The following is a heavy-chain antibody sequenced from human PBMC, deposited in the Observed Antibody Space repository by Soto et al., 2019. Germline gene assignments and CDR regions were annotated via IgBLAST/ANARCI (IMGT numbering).Heavy chain of an antibody. V-gene: IGHV3-23*01. CDR2: IRSNTAIT. J-gene: IGHJ4*02. CDR1: GFSFNPYV. Sequence: EVQLLESGGGLVQPGGSLRLSCVASGFSFNPYVMAWVRQAPGKGLEWVSAIRSNTAITHYPDSMRGRFTISRVNSENTIFLHMHSLRVEDPAVYFCVKASDGAWPYYFDSWGQGTLVTVSS. D-gene: IGHD5-12*01. CDR3: VKASDGAWPYYFDS.